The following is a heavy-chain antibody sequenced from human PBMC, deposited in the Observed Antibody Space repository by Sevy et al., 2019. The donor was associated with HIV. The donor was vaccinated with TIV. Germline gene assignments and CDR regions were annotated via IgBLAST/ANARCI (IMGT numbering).Heavy chain of an antibody. CDR3: ARRNDFDI. Sequence: SETLSLTCTVSGGSINSDHWNWIRQPPGKGLEWIGYVYYTGGTNYNPSLKNRVTTSVDRTKNQFSLKLTSVTDADTAVYYCARRNDFDIWGQGTMVTVSS. CDR1: GGSINSDH. V-gene: IGHV4-59*08. J-gene: IGHJ3*02. CDR2: VYYTGGT.